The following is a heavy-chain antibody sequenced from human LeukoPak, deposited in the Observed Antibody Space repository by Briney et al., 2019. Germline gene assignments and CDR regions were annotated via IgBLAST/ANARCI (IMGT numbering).Heavy chain of an antibody. D-gene: IGHD2-2*01. CDR3: ARGEIVVVPAAIHYYYYYMDV. CDR1: GGSISSYY. V-gene: IGHV4-59*01. Sequence: SETLSLTCIDSGGSISSYYWSWIRQPPGKGLEWIGHIYYSGSTNYNPSLKSRVTISVATSKNQCSLKLSSVTAADTAVYYCARGEIVVVPAAIHYYYYYMDVWGKGTTVTVS. CDR2: IYYSGST. J-gene: IGHJ6*03.